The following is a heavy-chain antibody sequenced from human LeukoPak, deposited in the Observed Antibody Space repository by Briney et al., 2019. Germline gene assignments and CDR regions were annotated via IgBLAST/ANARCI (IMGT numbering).Heavy chain of an antibody. CDR2: IDWDDDK. CDR3: ARSTLGYSLYYYFDY. CDR1: GFSLSTSGMC. V-gene: IGHV2-70*11. Sequence: SGPALVKPTQTLTLTCTFSGFSLSTSGMCVSWIRQPPGKALEWLARIDWDDDKYYSTSLKTRLTISKDTSKNQVVLTMTNMDPVDTATYYCARSTLGYSLYYYFDYWGQGTLVTVSS. D-gene: IGHD5-18*01. J-gene: IGHJ4*02.